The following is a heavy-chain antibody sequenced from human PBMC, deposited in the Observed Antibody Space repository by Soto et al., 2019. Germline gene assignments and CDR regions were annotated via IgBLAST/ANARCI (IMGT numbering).Heavy chain of an antibody. V-gene: IGHV3-30*18. CDR3: AKSPYGGYSDWFDP. Sequence: QTQLVESGGGVVQPGRSLRLSCAASGFTLSSYGMHWVRQAPGKGLEWVAVISYDGSNTYHADSVKGRFTISRDNSKNMLYLQRNSLRAEDTAVYYCAKSPYGGYSDWFDPWGQGTLVTVSS. D-gene: IGHD5-12*01. CDR1: GFTLSSYG. J-gene: IGHJ5*02. CDR2: ISYDGSNT.